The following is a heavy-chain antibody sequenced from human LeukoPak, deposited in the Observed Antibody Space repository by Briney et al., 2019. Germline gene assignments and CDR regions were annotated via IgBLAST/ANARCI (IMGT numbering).Heavy chain of an antibody. CDR2: VFYSGNT. CDR3: ARESGGKPRQFDY. Sequence: SETLSLTCTVSGGSISSAAYYWGWIRQPPGKGLEWIANVFYSGNTYYNPSLKSRVTMSVDTSKDQFSLKLRSVTAADTAVYYCARESGGKPRQFDYWGQGTLVTVSS. D-gene: IGHD3-10*01. J-gene: IGHJ4*02. V-gene: IGHV4-39*02. CDR1: GGSISSAAYY.